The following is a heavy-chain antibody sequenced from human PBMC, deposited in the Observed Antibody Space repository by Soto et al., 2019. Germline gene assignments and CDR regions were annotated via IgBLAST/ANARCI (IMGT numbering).Heavy chain of an antibody. CDR3: AKVPYYDILTGYYFDY. CDR1: GFTFISYA. CDR2: ISGSGGST. J-gene: IGHJ4*02. V-gene: IGHV3-23*01. Sequence: GGSLRLSCAASGFTFISYAMSWVRQAPGKGLEWVSAISGSGGSTYYADSVKGRFTISRDNSKNTLYLQMNSLRAEDTAVYYCAKVPYYDILTGYYFDYWGQGTLVTVSS. D-gene: IGHD3-9*01.